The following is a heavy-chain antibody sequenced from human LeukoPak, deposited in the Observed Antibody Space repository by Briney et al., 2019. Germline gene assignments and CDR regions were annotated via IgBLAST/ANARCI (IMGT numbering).Heavy chain of an antibody. V-gene: IGHV4-31*03. CDR1: GGSISSGGYY. Sequence: SETLSLTCTVSGGSISSGGYYWSWIRQHPGEGLEWIGYIYYSGSTYYHPSLKSRVTISVDTSKNQFSLKLSSVTAADTAVYYCARGTSGSFDYWGQGTLVTVSS. CDR3: ARGTSGSFDY. D-gene: IGHD1-7*01. J-gene: IGHJ4*02. CDR2: IYYSGST.